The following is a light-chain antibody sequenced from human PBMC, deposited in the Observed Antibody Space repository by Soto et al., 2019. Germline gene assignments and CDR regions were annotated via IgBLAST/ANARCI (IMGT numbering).Light chain of an antibody. V-gene: IGKV3-15*01. J-gene: IGKJ1*01. CDR1: QSVSSN. Sequence: EIVMTQSPATLSVSPGERATLSCRASQSVSSNLAWYQQKPGQSPSLLIYDASTRATGIPARISGSGSGTEFTLTISSLQSEDFEVYYCQQYNNWRTFGQGTKVDIK. CDR3: QQYNNWRT. CDR2: DAS.